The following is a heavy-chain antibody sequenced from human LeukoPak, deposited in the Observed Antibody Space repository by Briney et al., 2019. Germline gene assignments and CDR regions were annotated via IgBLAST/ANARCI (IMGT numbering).Heavy chain of an antibody. CDR3: AREGGIAVAGTGYNWFDP. J-gene: IGHJ5*02. Sequence: ASVKVSCKASGYTFISYHMHWVRQAPGQGLEWMGGIIPIFGTANYAQKFQGRVTITAGESTSTAYMELSSLRSEDTAVYYCAREGGIAVAGTGYNWFDPWGQGTLVTVSS. CDR2: IIPIFGTA. CDR1: GYTFISYH. D-gene: IGHD6-19*01. V-gene: IGHV1-69*13.